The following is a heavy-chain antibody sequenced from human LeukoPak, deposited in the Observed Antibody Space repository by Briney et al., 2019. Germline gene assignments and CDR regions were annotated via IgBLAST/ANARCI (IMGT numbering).Heavy chain of an antibody. CDR3: ANGPTKDGFHYYFDF. V-gene: IGHV3-11*04. CDR1: GFTFSDSY. J-gene: IGHJ4*02. CDR2: ITNTGNSM. D-gene: IGHD5-24*01. Sequence: GGSLRLSCAASGFTFSDSYMTWIRQAPGKGLEWVSYITNTGNSMEYVDSVKGRFTTSRDNSKNTLSLQMNSLRAEDTAIYYCANGPTKDGFHYYFDFWGQGTLVTVSS.